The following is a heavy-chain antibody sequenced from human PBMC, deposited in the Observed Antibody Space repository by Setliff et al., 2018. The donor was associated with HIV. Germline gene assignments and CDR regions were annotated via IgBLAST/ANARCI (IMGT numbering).Heavy chain of an antibody. V-gene: IGHV3-48*04. J-gene: IGHJ4*02. CDR1: GFTFSTYN. CDR2: ISSSSDSI. D-gene: IGHD5-18*01. Sequence: GGSLRLSCAASGFTFSTYNMNWVRQAPGKGLEWVSYISSSSDSIYYADSVRGRFTVSRDNAKNSLYLQMNILRAEDTAVYYCSTDVDTATVFWGSHYLDYWGQGTLVTVSS. CDR3: STDVDTATVFWGSHYLDY.